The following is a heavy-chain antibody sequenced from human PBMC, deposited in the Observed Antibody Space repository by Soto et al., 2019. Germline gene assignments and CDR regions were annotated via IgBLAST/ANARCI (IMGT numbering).Heavy chain of an antibody. J-gene: IGHJ4*02. Sequence: GASVKVSCKASGYTFTSNHMHWVRQAPGQGLEWMGIIYPSGGSTRYLQKFQGRVTMTRDTSTSTVYMELSSLRSEDTAVYYCARDSGSYAADYWGQGTLVTSPQ. D-gene: IGHD1-26*01. V-gene: IGHV1-46*01. CDR3: ARDSGSYAADY. CDR2: IYPSGGST. CDR1: GYTFTSNH.